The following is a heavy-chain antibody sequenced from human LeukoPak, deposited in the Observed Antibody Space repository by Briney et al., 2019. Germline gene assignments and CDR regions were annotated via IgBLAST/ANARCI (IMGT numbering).Heavy chain of an antibody. J-gene: IGHJ4*02. Sequence: GASVKVSCKASGYTFSSYGINWVRQAPGQGLEWMGWSRPYNGNTNYAQKLQGRVTMTTDTSTNTAYMELRSLRSDDTAVYYCARGGYYDSGSFPDYWGQGTLVTVSS. V-gene: IGHV1-18*01. D-gene: IGHD3-10*01. CDR2: SRPYNGNT. CDR3: ARGGYYDSGSFPDY. CDR1: GYTFSSYG.